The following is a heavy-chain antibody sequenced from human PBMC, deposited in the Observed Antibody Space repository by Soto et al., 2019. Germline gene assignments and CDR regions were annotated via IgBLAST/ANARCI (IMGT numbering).Heavy chain of an antibody. J-gene: IGHJ5*02. CDR2: IIPIFGTA. V-gene: IGHV1-69*13. CDR1: GGTFSSYA. CDR3: AKDRDGYNFVYNWFDP. D-gene: IGHD5-12*01. Sequence: SVKVSCKASGGTFSSYAISWVPQAPGQGLEWRGGIIPIFGTANYAQKFQGRVTITADESTSTAYMELSSLRSEDTAVYYCAKDRDGYNFVYNWFDPWGQGTLVTVS.